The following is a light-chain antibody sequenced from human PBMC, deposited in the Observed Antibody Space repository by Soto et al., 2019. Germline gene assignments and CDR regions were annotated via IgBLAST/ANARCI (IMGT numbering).Light chain of an antibody. Sequence: EVVLTQSPASLSLSPGERATLSCGASQIVSSNYLAWYQQKPGLAPRLLIYDASTRATGVPDRFRSSGSGTDFTLTINRLEPEDSAVYYCQQYGDSPRGTFGGGTKVEIK. CDR2: DAS. J-gene: IGKJ4*01. CDR1: QIVSSNY. V-gene: IGKV3D-20*01. CDR3: QQYGDSPRGT.